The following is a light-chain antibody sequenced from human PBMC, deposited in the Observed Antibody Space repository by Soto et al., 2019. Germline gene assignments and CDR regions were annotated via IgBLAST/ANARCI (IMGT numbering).Light chain of an antibody. V-gene: IGKV3D-15*01. J-gene: IGKJ3*01. CDR2: GAS. CDR1: QSLSSN. CDR3: QQRGTL. Sequence: DIVMTQSPATLSVSPAERATLSCRASQSLSSNLAWYQQKPGQAPRLLIFGASIRATGIPDRFSGSGSGTDFTLTISSLEPEDFAVYYCQQRGTLFGPGTKVDIK.